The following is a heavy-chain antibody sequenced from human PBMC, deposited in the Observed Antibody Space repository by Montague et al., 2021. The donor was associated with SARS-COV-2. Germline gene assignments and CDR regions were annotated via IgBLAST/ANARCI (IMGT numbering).Heavy chain of an antibody. CDR2: IYHSGSP. CDR1: GDSISRSNW. Sequence: SETLSLTCTVSGDSISRSNWWTWVRQPPGKGLEWIGEIYHSGSPNYNPSLKSRVTISVDRSKSQFSLNLRSVTAADTAVYYCARKTIYFDYWGQRTLVTVSS. D-gene: IGHD1/OR15-1a*01. V-gene: IGHV4-4*02. CDR3: ARKTIYFDY. J-gene: IGHJ4*02.